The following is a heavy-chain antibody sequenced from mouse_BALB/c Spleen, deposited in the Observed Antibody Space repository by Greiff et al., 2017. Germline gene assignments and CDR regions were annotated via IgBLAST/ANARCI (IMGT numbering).Heavy chain of an antibody. Sequence: EVQLVESGGGLVQPKGSLKLSCAASGFTFNTYAMNWVRQAPGKGLEWVARIRSKSNNYATYYADSVKDRFTISRDDSQSMLYLQMNNLKTEDTAMYYCVRHYGNYEDAMDYWGQGTSVTVSS. J-gene: IGHJ4*01. CDR1: GFTFNTYA. CDR2: IRSKSNNYAT. CDR3: VRHYGNYEDAMDY. V-gene: IGHV10-1*02. D-gene: IGHD2-1*01.